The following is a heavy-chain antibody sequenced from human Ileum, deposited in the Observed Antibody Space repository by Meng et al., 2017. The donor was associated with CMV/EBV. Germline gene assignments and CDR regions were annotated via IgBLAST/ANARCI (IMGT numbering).Heavy chain of an antibody. CDR3: VRSSLYGDPYFFDS. Sequence: HMQLVQSGAEVKTTGSSVKIACKASGYTFTYSYLHWVRQAPGQALEWMGWITIYNGNTHYAQRFQDRLTITRHNSLHTAYMELNSLTSRDTGVYFCVRSSLYGDPYFFDSWGQGTLVTVSS. CDR2: ITIYNGNT. V-gene: IGHV1-45*02. D-gene: IGHD2-21*01. CDR1: GYTFTYSY. J-gene: IGHJ5*01.